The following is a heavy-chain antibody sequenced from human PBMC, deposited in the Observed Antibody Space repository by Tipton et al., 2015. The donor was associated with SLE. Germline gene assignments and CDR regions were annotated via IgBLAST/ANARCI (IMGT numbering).Heavy chain of an antibody. J-gene: IGHJ4*02. CDR2: IYYDGSKR. V-gene: IGHV3-33*01. CDR3: ARDHQLGNVDY. D-gene: IGHD7-27*01. Sequence: SLRLSCAASGFIFGSYGMHWVRQAPGKGLEWVTSIYYDGSKRYYADSVKGRFTISRDISKTTLCLQMNSLRAEDTAMYYCARDHQLGNVDYWSQGTLVTVSS. CDR1: GFIFGSYG.